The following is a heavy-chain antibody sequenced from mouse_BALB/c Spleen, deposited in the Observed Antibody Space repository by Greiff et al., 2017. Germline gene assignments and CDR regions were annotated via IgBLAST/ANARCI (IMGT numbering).Heavy chain of an antibody. CDR2: INSNGGST. J-gene: IGHJ3*01. D-gene: IGHD4-1*01. V-gene: IGHV5-6-3*01. Sequence: EVQLVESGGGLVQPGGSLKLSCAASGFTFSSYGMSWVRQTPDKRLELVATINSNGGSTYYPDSVKGRFTISRDNAKNTLYLQMSSLKSEDTAMYYCASLTAPWFAYWGQGTLVTVSA. CDR1: GFTFSSYG. CDR3: ASLTAPWFAY.